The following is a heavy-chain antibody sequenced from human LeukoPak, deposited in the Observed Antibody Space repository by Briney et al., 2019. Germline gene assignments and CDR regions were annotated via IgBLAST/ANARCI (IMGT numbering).Heavy chain of an antibody. Sequence: GGSLRLSCVASGSGFTFSEYWMGWVRQARGERLEWVANIKGDGSETYYVDSVKGRFSVSRDNSKNSVYLQMNSLRGDDTALYRCAREAYCGGPSCFAVNYMDVWGKGTTVTVSS. J-gene: IGHJ6*03. CDR2: IKGDGSET. D-gene: IGHD2-21*01. CDR3: AREAYCGGPSCFAVNYMDV. V-gene: IGHV3-7*01. CDR1: GSGFTFSEYW.